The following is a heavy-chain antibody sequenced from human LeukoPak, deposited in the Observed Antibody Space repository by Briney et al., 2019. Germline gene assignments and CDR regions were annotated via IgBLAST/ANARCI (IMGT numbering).Heavy chain of an antibody. J-gene: IGHJ4*02. CDR2: IKQDGSEK. D-gene: IGHD2-2*01. CDR3: ARDQRYCSSSSCPWEPFDY. Sequence: PGGSLRLSCAASGFTFSSYWMSWARQAPGKGLEWVANIKQDGSEKYYVDSVKGRFTISRDNAKNSLYLQMNSLRAEDTAVYYCARDQRYCSSSSCPWEPFDYWGQGTLVTVSS. CDR1: GFTFSSYW. V-gene: IGHV3-7*05.